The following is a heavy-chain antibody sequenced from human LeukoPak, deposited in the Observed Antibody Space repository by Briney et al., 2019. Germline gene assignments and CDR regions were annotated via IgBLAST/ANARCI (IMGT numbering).Heavy chain of an antibody. Sequence: SETLSLTCGVYGGSFSGYYWTWIRQPPGKGLEWIGEINHYGSTNYNPSLKSRVTISVDTSKNQFSLNLSSVTAADTAVYYCARGKNNSYYGSGSYIYWGQGTLVTGSS. V-gene: IGHV4-34*01. CDR2: INHYGST. CDR1: GGSFSGYY. J-gene: IGHJ4*02. CDR3: ARGKNNSYYGSGSYIY. D-gene: IGHD3-10*01.